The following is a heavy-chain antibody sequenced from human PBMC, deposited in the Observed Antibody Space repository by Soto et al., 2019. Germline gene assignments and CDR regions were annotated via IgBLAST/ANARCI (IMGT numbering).Heavy chain of an antibody. Sequence: GGSLRLSCAASGFTFSSYGMHWVRQAPGRGLEWVAVISYDGSNKYYADSVKGRFTISRDNSKNTLYLQMNSLRAEDTAVYYCAKGPGYDFWSGYYNNWFDPWGQGTLVTVSS. CDR2: ISYDGSNK. J-gene: IGHJ5*02. CDR3: AKGPGYDFWSGYYNNWFDP. D-gene: IGHD3-3*01. CDR1: GFTFSSYG. V-gene: IGHV3-30*18.